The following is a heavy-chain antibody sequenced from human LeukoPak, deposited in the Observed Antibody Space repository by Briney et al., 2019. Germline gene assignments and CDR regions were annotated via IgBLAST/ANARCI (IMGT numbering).Heavy chain of an antibody. CDR3: AKDGEIVIRGVIPFQH. CDR1: GFTFTTYA. J-gene: IGHJ1*01. V-gene: IGHV3-23*01. D-gene: IGHD3-10*01. Sequence: PGGSLRLSCAASGFTFTTYAMSWVRQAPGKGLEWVSGITGSDGDTYYADSVKGRLTISRDNSKNTLYLQMNSLRAEDTAVYYCAKDGEIVIRGVIPFQHWGQGTLVTVSS. CDR2: ITGSDGDT.